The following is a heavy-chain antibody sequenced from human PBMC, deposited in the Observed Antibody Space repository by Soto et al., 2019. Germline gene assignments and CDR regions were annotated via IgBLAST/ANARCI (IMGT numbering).Heavy chain of an antibody. Sequence: QVQVVESGGGVVQPGRSLRLSCAASGFTFSNYGMHWVRQAPGKGLEWVAIIWYDGSNKYYADSVKGRFTISRDNSKNTLYLQMNSLRAEDTAVYYCARVGCGGDCYFPPYYYYGMDVWGQGTTVTVSS. CDR1: GFTFSNYG. CDR2: IWYDGSNK. V-gene: IGHV3-33*01. J-gene: IGHJ6*02. CDR3: ARVGCGGDCYFPPYYYYGMDV. D-gene: IGHD2-21*02.